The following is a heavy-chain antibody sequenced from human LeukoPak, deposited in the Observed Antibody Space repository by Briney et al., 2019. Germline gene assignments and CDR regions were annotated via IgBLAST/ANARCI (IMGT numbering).Heavy chain of an antibody. V-gene: IGHV4-34*01. CDR1: GGSFSGYY. CDR2: INHSGST. Sequence: SETLSLSCAVYGGSFSGYYWSWIRQPSGKGLEWIGEINHSGSTNYNPSLKSRVTISVDTSKNQFSLKLSSVTAADTAVYYCARGMVRGKYYYYGMDVWGKGTTVTVSS. CDR3: ARGMVRGKYYYYGMDV. J-gene: IGHJ6*04. D-gene: IGHD3-10*01.